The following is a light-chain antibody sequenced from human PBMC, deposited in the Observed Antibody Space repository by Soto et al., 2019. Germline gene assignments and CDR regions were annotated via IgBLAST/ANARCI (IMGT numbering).Light chain of an antibody. Sequence: DIQLTQAPSFLSASVGDSVTITCRSSQGISSYLAWYQQKPGKAPKLLIYAASTLQSGVPSRFSGSGSGTEFTLTISSLQPDDFATYYCQQYNSYSPAFGQGTKVDI. CDR3: QQYNSYSPA. CDR2: AAS. V-gene: IGKV1-9*01. J-gene: IGKJ1*01. CDR1: QGISSY.